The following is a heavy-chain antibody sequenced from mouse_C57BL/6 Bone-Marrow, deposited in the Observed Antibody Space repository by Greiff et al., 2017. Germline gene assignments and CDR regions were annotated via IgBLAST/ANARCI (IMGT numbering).Heavy chain of an antibody. J-gene: IGHJ2*01. CDR2: ISNGGGST. CDR1: GFTFSDYY. V-gene: IGHV5-12*01. CDR3: ARQNKLRPHYFDY. Sequence: EVQVVASGGGLVQPGGSLKLSCAASGFTFSDYYMYWVRQTPEKRLEWVAYISNGGGSTYYPDTVKGRFTISRDNAKNTLYMQMSRLKSEDTAMYYCARQNKLRPHYFDYWGQGTTLTVSS. D-gene: IGHD3-2*02.